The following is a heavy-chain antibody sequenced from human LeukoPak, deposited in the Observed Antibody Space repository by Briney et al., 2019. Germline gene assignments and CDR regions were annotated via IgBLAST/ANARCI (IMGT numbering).Heavy chain of an antibody. V-gene: IGHV3-13*01. Sequence: PGGSLRLSCVASGFTFINYDMHWVRQATGKGLEWVSSIGPTGESYYPGSVKGRLTISRENARNSLHLQMNSLKVEDTAVYYCARDQAPYCTNGICYERQAYYFDYWGQGTLVTVSS. CDR3: ARDQAPYCTNGICYERQAYYFDY. CDR2: IGPTGES. CDR1: GFTFINYD. J-gene: IGHJ4*02. D-gene: IGHD2-8*01.